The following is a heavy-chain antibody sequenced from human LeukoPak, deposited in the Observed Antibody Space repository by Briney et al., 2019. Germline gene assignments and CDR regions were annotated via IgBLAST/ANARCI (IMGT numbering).Heavy chain of an antibody. J-gene: IGHJ4*02. V-gene: IGHV3-30*04. CDR3: ARDPLYYYGSGSYFHDY. CDR1: GFTFSSYA. Sequence: GGSLRLSCAASGFTFSSYAMHWVRQAPGKGLEWEAVISYDGSNKYYADSVKGRFTISRDNSKNTLYLQMNSLRAEDTAVYYCARDPLYYYGSGSYFHDYWGQGTLVTVSS. D-gene: IGHD3-10*01. CDR2: ISYDGSNK.